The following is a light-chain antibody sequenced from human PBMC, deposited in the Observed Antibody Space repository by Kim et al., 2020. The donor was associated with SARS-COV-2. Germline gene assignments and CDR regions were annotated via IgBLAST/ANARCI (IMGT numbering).Light chain of an antibody. J-gene: IGLJ2*01. CDR1: ILRSYY. CDR3: NSRDSNDNVV. CDR2: GKN. V-gene: IGLV3-19*01. Sequence: ALGQTVRITCPGDILRSYYATWYQQKPGQAPILVIYGKNNRPSGIPDRFSGSSSGNTASLTITGTQAGDEADYYCNSRDSNDNVVFGGGTKLTVL.